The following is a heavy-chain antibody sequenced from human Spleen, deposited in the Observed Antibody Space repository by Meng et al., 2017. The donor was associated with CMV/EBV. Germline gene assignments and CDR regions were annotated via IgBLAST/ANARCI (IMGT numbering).Heavy chain of an antibody. V-gene: IGHV1-2*07. CDR1: GYTFTDYH. CDR3: ARDPGSASGPYGMDV. D-gene: IGHD6-6*01. Sequence: ASVKVSCKASGYTFTDYHMHWVRQAPGQGLEWMGWINPNNGGTNYAHKFQGRVTMTRDTSISTAYMELRRLRSDDTAVYYCARDPGSASGPYGMDVWGQGTTVTVSS. J-gene: IGHJ6*02. CDR2: INPNNGGT.